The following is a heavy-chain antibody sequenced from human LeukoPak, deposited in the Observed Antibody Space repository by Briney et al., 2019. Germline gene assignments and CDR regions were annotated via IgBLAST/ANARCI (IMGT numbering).Heavy chain of an antibody. Sequence: GGSLRLSCAASGFTFSSYAMSWVRQAPGKGLEWVSAISGSGGSTYYADSVKGRFTISRDNSKNTLYLQMNSLRAEDTAVYYCAKTRSYSSGWYDGTHGNYGMDVWGQGTTVTVSS. CDR1: GFTFSSYA. D-gene: IGHD6-19*01. CDR3: AKTRSYSSGWYDGTHGNYGMDV. V-gene: IGHV3-23*01. CDR2: ISGSGGST. J-gene: IGHJ6*02.